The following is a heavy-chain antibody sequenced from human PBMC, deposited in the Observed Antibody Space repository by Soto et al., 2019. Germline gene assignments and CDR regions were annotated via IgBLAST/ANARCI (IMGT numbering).Heavy chain of an antibody. V-gene: IGHV1-69*06. D-gene: IGHD2-15*01. CDR3: ARGGVVVSGDWFDP. J-gene: IGHJ5*02. CDR1: GGTFSSYA. CDR2: IIPIFGTA. Sequence: GASVKVSCKASGGTFSSYAISWVRQAPGQGLEWMGGIIPIFGTANYAQKFQGRVTITADKSTSTAYMELSSLRSEDTAAYYCARGGVVVSGDWFDPWGQGTLVTVSS.